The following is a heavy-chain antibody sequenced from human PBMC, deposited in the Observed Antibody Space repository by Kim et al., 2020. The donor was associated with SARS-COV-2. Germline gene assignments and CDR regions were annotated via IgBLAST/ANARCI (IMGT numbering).Heavy chain of an antibody. CDR3: TTYIVVVPAAIGDY. CDR1: GFTFSNAW. V-gene: IGHV3-15*01. Sequence: GGSLRLSCAASGFTFSNAWMSWVRQAPGKGLEWVGRIKSKTDGGTTDYAAPVKGRFTISRDDSKNTLYLQMNSLKTEDTAVYYCTTYIVVVPAAIGDYWGQGTLVTVSS. D-gene: IGHD2-2*01. CDR2: IKSKTDGGTT. J-gene: IGHJ4*02.